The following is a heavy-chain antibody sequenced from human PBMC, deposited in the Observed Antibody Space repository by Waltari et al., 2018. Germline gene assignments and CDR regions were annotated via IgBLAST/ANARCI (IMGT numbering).Heavy chain of an antibody. Sequence: QVQLQESGPGLVKPSQTLSLTCTVSGGSISSGGYYWSWIRQHPGKGLEWIGYIYHSGSTYYNPSLKSRVTISVDRSKNQFSLKLSSVTAADTAVYYCARDSYYDSSGHWGGMDVWGQGTTVTVSS. V-gene: IGHV4-31*03. D-gene: IGHD3-22*01. CDR3: ARDSYYDSSGHWGGMDV. CDR1: GGSISSGGYY. CDR2: IYHSGST. J-gene: IGHJ6*02.